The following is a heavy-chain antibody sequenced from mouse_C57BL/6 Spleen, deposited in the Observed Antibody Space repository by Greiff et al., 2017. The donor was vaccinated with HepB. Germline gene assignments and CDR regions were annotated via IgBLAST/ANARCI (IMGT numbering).Heavy chain of an antibody. J-gene: IGHJ2*01. CDR3: ARHETGTYFDY. CDR1: GFTFSSYG. D-gene: IGHD4-1*01. CDR2: ISSGGSYT. V-gene: IGHV5-6*01. Sequence: EVQRVESGGDLVKPGGSLKLSCAASGFTFSSYGMSWVRQTPDKRLEWVATISSGGSYTYYPDSVKGRFTISRDNAKNTLYLQMSSLKSEDTAMYYCARHETGTYFDYWGQGTTLTVSS.